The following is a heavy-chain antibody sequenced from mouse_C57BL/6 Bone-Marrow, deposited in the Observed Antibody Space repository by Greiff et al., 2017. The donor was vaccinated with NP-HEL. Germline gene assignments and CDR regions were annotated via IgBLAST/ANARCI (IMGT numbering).Heavy chain of an antibody. CDR3: VGYDGYYEGFAY. CDR1: GFTFNTYA. V-gene: IGHV10-3*01. Sequence: EVQLVESGGGLVQPKGSLKLSCAASGFTFNTYAMHWVRQAPGKGLEWVARLRSKSSNYATYYADSVKDRFTISRDDSQSMLYLQMNNLKTEDTAMYYCVGYDGYYEGFAYWGQGTLVTVSA. D-gene: IGHD2-3*01. J-gene: IGHJ3*01. CDR2: LRSKSSNYAT.